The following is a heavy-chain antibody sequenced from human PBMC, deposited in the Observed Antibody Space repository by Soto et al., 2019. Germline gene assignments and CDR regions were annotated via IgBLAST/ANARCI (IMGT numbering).Heavy chain of an antibody. Sequence: PGGSLRLSCAASGFTFSSYAMSWVRQAPGKRLEWVSAISGSGGSTYYADSVKGRFTISRDNSKNTLYLQMSSLRAEDTAVYYCAKHLSGYCSGGTCYPKDAFNIWGKGTRVTVSS. CDR1: GFTFSSYA. V-gene: IGHV3-23*01. CDR3: AKHLSGYCSGGTCYPKDAFNI. J-gene: IGHJ3*02. D-gene: IGHD2-15*01. CDR2: ISGSGGST.